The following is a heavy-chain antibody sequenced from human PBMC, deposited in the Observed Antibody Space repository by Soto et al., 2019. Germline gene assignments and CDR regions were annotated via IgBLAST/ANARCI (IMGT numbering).Heavy chain of an antibody. CDR2: IDPSDSYT. CDR1: GYSFPIYW. V-gene: IGHV5-10-1*01. Sequence: GESLKISCKGSGYSFPIYWISWVRQMPGKGLEWMGRIDPSDSYTNYSPSFQGHVTISADKSISTAYLQWSSLKASDTAMYYCERHTFQYNWFDTWGQGTLVTVSS. D-gene: IGHD2-2*02. J-gene: IGHJ5*02. CDR3: ERHTFQYNWFDT.